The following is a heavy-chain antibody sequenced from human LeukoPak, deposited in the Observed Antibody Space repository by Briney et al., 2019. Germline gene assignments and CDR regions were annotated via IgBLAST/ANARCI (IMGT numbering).Heavy chain of an antibody. CDR2: IKQDGSEK. Sequence: GGSLRLSCAASGFTFSSYWMSWVRQAPGKGLEWVANIKQDGSEKYYVDSVKGRFTISKDNAKNSLYLQMNSLRAEDTAVYYCARVYSGSGSYYPDAFDIWGQGTMVTVSS. CDR3: ARVYSGSGSYYPDAFDI. CDR1: GFTFSSYW. V-gene: IGHV3-7*01. J-gene: IGHJ3*02. D-gene: IGHD3-10*01.